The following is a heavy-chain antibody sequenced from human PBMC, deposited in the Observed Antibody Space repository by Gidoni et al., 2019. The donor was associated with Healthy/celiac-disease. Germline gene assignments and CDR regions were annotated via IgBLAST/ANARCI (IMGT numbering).Heavy chain of an antibody. CDR3: AREKAAAGVMDV. J-gene: IGHJ6*02. Sequence: VQLQESGPGLLKPSEPLSLTCTVSGGSISSYYWSWLRPPPGKGLEWIGYSYYSGSTNYNHSLKSRVTISVDTSKNQFSLKLSAVTAADTAVYYCAREKAAAGVMDVWGQGTTVTVSS. CDR2: SYYSGST. V-gene: IGHV4-59*01. CDR1: GGSISSYY. D-gene: IGHD6-13*01.